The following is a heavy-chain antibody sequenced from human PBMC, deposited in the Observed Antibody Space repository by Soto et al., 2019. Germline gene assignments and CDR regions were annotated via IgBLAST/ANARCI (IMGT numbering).Heavy chain of an antibody. CDR1: GGSFSGYY. CDR2: INHSGST. D-gene: IGHD5-12*01. Sequence: QVQLQQWGAGLLKPSETLSLTCAVYGGSFSGYYWSWIRQPPGKGLEWIGEINHSGSTNYNPSLKSRVTISVDTSKNQCSLKLSSVTAADTDVYYCARVGWGGYDYFDYWGQGTLVTVSS. J-gene: IGHJ4*02. CDR3: ARVGWGGYDYFDY. V-gene: IGHV4-34*01.